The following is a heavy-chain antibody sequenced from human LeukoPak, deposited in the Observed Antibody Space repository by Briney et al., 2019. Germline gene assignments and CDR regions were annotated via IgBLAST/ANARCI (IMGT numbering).Heavy chain of an antibody. Sequence: SVKVSCKASGGSFSRYAISWVRQAPGQGLEWMGGIIPIFGTANYAQKFQGRVTITADESTSTAYMELSSLRSEDTAVYYCARGWTERSFFGNWGQGTLVTVSS. CDR2: IIPIFGTA. V-gene: IGHV1-69*01. D-gene: IGHD3-3*01. J-gene: IGHJ4*02. CDR3: ARGWTERSFFGN. CDR1: GGSFSRYA.